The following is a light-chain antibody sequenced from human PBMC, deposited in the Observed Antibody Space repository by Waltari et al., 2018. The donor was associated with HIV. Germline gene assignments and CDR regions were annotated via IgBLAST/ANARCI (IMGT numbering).Light chain of an antibody. CDR3: QQTSSLPLT. CDR2: TAS. V-gene: IGKV1-12*01. Sequence: IQMTQSPSSVSASVGDRVTITCGASQDINIYLAWYQQKPGKAPNLLMYTASSLERGVPSRFRGSGSGTEFTLTITNLQPEEIANYFCQQTSSLPLTFGGGTKVEIK. J-gene: IGKJ4*01. CDR1: QDINIY.